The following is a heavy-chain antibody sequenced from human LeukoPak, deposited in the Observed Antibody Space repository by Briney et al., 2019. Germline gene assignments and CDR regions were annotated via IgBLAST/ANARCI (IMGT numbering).Heavy chain of an antibody. CDR2: ISSNVGRK. D-gene: IGHD2-2*02. V-gene: IGHV3-64*01. CDR1: VFSFSIYT. CDR3: AREYCTSNNCYNWVRCY. Sequence: GGSLRLSCAASVFSFSIYTMRWVRQAPGKGLESVSGISSNVGRKTYANSVRGGFTFSRNIFKTTCFLQMSGLRAEAMAVYYCAREYCTSNNCYNWVRCYWGQGTLFTVSS. J-gene: IGHJ4*02.